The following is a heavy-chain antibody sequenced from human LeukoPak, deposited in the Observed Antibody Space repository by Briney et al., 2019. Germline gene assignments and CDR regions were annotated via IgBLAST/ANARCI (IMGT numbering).Heavy chain of an antibody. Sequence: PSETLSLTCTVSGGSISSSSDYWGWIRQPPGKGLEWIGSIFSGSTYYNSSIESRVTISVDTSKNQFSLKLSSVTAADTAVYYCAREKRWLQLPYGGIGGYFDYWGQGTLVTVSS. J-gene: IGHJ4*02. D-gene: IGHD5-24*01. CDR2: IFSGST. CDR3: AREKRWLQLPYGGIGGYFDY. V-gene: IGHV4-39*01. CDR1: GGSISSSSDY.